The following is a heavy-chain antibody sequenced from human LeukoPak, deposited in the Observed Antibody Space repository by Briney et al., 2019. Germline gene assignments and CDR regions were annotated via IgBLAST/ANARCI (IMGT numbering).Heavy chain of an antibody. CDR1: GFTFSSYG. CDR3: AKDRDGLDY. J-gene: IGHJ4*02. D-gene: IGHD5-24*01. Sequence: PGRSLRLSCAASGFTFSSYGMHWVRQAPGKGLEWVAVISYDGSNKYYADSVKGRFTISRDNSMNTLYLQMNSLRAEDTAVYYCAKDRDGLDYWGQGTLVTVSS. V-gene: IGHV3-30*18. CDR2: ISYDGSNK.